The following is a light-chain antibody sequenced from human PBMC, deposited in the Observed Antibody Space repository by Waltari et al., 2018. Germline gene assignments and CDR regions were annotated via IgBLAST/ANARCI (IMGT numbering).Light chain of an antibody. V-gene: IGLV1-40*01. CDR1: KSNIGAGYD. J-gene: IGLJ3*02. CDR3: QSYDSGLNVWV. Sequence: QSVLTQPPAVSGAPGHRVTIPCSGAKSNIGAGYDVHGYQQLPGAAPKLLISNNSNRPSGVPDRFSGYRSATSASLAITGLQAEDEAEYYCQSYDSGLNVWVFGGGTKVSVL. CDR2: NNS.